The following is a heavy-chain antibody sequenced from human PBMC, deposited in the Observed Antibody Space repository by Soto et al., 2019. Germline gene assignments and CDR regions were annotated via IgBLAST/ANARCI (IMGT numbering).Heavy chain of an antibody. CDR3: ARGDYGTGGYPFPYFDY. Sequence: HEHLVQSGAEVKRPGASLKVSCKASGYSFTGYYIHWVRQAPGQGLEWMGWINPDSGATNYAQNFQGRVTLTSVTSISTASMDLPRLTSDDTAVYYCARGDYGTGGYPFPYFDYWGQGTLVIVSS. J-gene: IGHJ4*02. CDR2: INPDSGAT. CDR1: GYSFTGYY. V-gene: IGHV1-2*02. D-gene: IGHD3-10*01.